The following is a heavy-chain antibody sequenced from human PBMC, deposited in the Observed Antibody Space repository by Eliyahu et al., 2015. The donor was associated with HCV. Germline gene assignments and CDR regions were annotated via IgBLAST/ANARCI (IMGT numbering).Heavy chain of an antibody. CDR1: GFTFXSYW. CDR3: ARAGFIAVAGYYFDY. D-gene: IGHD6-19*01. CDR2: IKQDGSEK. Sequence: EVQLVESGGGLVQPGGSLXLSCAASGFTFXSYWMSWVRQAPGKGLEWVANIKQDGSEKYYVDSVKGRFTISRDNAKNSLYLQMNSLRAEDTAVYYCARAGFIAVAGYYFDYWGQGTLVTVSS. V-gene: IGHV3-7*03. J-gene: IGHJ4*02.